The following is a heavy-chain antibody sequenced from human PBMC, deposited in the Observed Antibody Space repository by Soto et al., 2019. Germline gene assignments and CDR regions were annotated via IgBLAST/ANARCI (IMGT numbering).Heavy chain of an antibody. D-gene: IGHD6-19*01. CDR2: VDYSGNS. J-gene: IGHJ4*02. Sequence: SETLSLTCTVSGGSINTYYWSWIRHPPGKGLEWIGYVDYSGNSDSSPSLKSRVTISIDTSKKQVSLKLNSVTAADTAVYYCARNWFSVAPTFHFDYWGQGIPVTLSS. V-gene: IGHV4-59*01. CDR3: ARNWFSVAPTFHFDY. CDR1: GGSINTYY.